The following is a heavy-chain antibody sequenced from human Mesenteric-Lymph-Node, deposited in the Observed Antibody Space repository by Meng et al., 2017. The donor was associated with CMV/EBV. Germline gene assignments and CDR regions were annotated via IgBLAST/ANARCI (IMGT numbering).Heavy chain of an antibody. CDR3: AKSLVSYYFDY. D-gene: IGHD3-16*01. CDR2: ISAGSSGT. CDR1: EFNFNNYA. V-gene: IGHV3-23*01. J-gene: IGHJ4*02. Sequence: LSCVPAEFNFNNYAGSWVRQAPGKGLGWVSAISAGSSGTYYADSVRGRFTISRDNSKNTLYLQMNSLRAEDTAVYYCAKSLVSYYFDYWGQGTLVTVSS.